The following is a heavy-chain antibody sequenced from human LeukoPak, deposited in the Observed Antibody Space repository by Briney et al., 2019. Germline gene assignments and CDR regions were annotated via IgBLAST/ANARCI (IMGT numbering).Heavy chain of an antibody. CDR3: ARALDYYDSSGYMYYFDY. CDR2: IYYSGST. V-gene: IGHV4-59*06. D-gene: IGHD3-22*01. J-gene: IGHJ4*02. Sequence: SETLSLTCTVSGGSISSYYWSWIRQPAGKGLEWIGYIYYSGSTYYNPSLKSRVTISVDTSKNQFSLKLSSVTAADTAVYYCARALDYYDSSGYMYYFDYWGQGTLVTVSS. CDR1: GGSISSYY.